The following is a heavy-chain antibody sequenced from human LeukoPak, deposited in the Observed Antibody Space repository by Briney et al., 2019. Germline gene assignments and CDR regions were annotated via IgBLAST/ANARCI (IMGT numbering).Heavy chain of an antibody. J-gene: IGHJ4*02. V-gene: IGHV3-53*01. D-gene: IGHD3-16*01. CDR2: IYSGGST. CDR1: GFTVSSNY. CDR3: ARGPHWGNFDY. Sequence: TGGSLRLSCAASGFTVSSNYMSWVRQAPGKGLEWVSVIYSGGSTYYADSVKGRFTISRDNSKNTLYLQMNSLRAEDTAVYYCARGPHWGNFDYWGQGTLVTVSS.